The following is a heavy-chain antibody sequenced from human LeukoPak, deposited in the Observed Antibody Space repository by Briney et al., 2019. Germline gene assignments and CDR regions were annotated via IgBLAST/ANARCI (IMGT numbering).Heavy chain of an antibody. CDR1: GGTFSSYA. D-gene: IGHD1-26*01. J-gene: IGHJ4*02. Sequence: SVKVSCKASGGTFSSYAISWVRQAPGQGLEWMGGIIPIFGTANYAQKFQGRVTMTRDTSISTAYMELSRLRSDDTAVYYCARSADSGSYDFFDYWGQGTLVTVSS. CDR2: IIPIFGTA. V-gene: IGHV1-69*05. CDR3: ARSADSGSYDFFDY.